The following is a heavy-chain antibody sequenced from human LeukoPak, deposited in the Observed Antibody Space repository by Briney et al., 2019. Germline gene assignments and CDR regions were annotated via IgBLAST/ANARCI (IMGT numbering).Heavy chain of an antibody. CDR2: IYWDDDQ. V-gene: IGHV2-5*02. J-gene: IGHJ4*02. CDR3: AHSSDYYGSGSFYPYYFDY. CDR1: GFYLHKSGVG. Sequence: SGPTLVNPPQTLTLTCSFSGFYLHKSGVGVGWIRQPPGKALEWLPLIYWDDDQRYSPSLRGRLTITKDTSKNQVVLMMTNMGPVDTATYYCAHSSDYYGSGSFYPYYFDYWGQGTLVTVSS. D-gene: IGHD3-10*01.